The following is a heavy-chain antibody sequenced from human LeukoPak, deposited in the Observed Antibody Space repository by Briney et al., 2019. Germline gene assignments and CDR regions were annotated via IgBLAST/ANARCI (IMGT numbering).Heavy chain of an antibody. V-gene: IGHV5-10-1*01. CDR1: GYSFTSYW. J-gene: IGHJ4*02. CDR3: ARGVDYYDSSGYDY. CDR2: IDPSDSYT. Sequence: GESLKISCKGSGYSFTSYWISWVRQMPGKGLEWMGRIDPSDSYTNYSPSFQGHVTISADKSISTAYPQWSSLKASDTAMYYCARGVDYYDSSGYDYWGQGTLVTVSS. D-gene: IGHD3-22*01.